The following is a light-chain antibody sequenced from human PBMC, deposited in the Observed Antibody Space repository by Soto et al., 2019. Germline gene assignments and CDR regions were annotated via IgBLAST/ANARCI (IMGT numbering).Light chain of an antibody. CDR3: QQYNNWPPKDT. V-gene: IGKV3-15*01. Sequence: EIVMTQSPATLSVSPGERATLSCRASQSVGSNLAWYQQKPGQSPRLLIYDASTRATGIPARFSGSGSGTEFTLTISSLQSEDFAVYSCQQYNNWPPKDTFGQGTKVDIK. J-gene: IGKJ1*01. CDR2: DAS. CDR1: QSVGSN.